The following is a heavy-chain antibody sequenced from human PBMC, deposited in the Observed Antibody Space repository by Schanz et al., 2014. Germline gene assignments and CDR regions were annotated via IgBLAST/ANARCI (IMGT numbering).Heavy chain of an antibody. V-gene: IGHV3-23*04. J-gene: IGHJ4*02. Sequence: EVQLVESGGGLVQPGGSLRLSCTASGFTASSHSMNWVRQAPGKGLEWLSVISASGGDTYYADSVKGRFTISRDNSKNTLYLQMNSLRAEDTAVYYCARGLIAAAGGAFDYWGQGTLVAVSA. CDR2: ISASGGDT. D-gene: IGHD6-13*01. CDR3: ARGLIAAAGGAFDY. CDR1: GFTASSHS.